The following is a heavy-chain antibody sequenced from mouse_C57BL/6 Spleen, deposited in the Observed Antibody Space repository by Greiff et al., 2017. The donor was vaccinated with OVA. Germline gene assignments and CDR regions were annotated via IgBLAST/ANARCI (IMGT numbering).Heavy chain of an antibody. J-gene: IGHJ4*01. CDR3: AREGWEDAMDY. Sequence: EVKLMESGPGLVKPSQSLSLTCSVTGYSITSGYYWNWIRQFPGNKLEWMGYISYDGSNNYNPSLKNRISITRDTSKNQFFLKLNSVTTEDTATYYCAREGWEDAMDYWGQGTSVTVSS. D-gene: IGHD3-3*01. V-gene: IGHV3-6*01. CDR2: ISYDGSN. CDR1: GYSITSGYY.